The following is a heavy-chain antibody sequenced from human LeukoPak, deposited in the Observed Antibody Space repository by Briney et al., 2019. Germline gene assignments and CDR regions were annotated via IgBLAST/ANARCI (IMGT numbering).Heavy chain of an antibody. J-gene: IGHJ4*02. CDR1: GASISSYY. CDR2: IYYSGTT. V-gene: IGHV4-59*01. Sequence: SETLSLTCTVSGASISSYYWSWIRQTPGKGLEWIGYIYYSGTTNYNPSFQRRVTISVDVSKNQFSLKLRSVTAADTAVYYCAREGYASGWNDDWGQGILVTVSS. CDR3: AREGYASGWNDD. D-gene: IGHD6-19*01.